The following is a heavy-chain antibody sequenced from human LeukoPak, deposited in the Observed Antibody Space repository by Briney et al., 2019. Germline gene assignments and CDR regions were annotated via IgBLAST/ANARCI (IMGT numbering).Heavy chain of an antibody. Sequence: ASVKVSCKASGYTFTSYDINWVRQATGQGLEWMGWMNPNSGNTGYAQKFQGRVTMTRDMSTNTVYMELSSLRSEDTAVYYCARDRITVAGTGGGAFDIWGQGTMVTVSS. D-gene: IGHD6-19*01. V-gene: IGHV1-8*02. CDR3: ARDRITVAGTGGGAFDI. CDR2: MNPNSGNT. CDR1: GYTFTSYD. J-gene: IGHJ3*02.